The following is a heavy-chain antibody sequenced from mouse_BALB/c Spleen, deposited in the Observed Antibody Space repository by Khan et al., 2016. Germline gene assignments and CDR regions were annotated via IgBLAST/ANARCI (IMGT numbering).Heavy chain of an antibody. V-gene: IGHV9-3-1*01. J-gene: IGHJ3*01. Sequence: QIQLVQSGPELKKPGETVKISCKASGYTFTNYGMNWVKQAPGKGLKWMGWINTYTGEPTYADDFKGRFAFSLETSASTAYLQINNLKNEDTATXFWARHYDYDPFAYWGQGTLVTVSA. CDR2: INTYTGEP. D-gene: IGHD2-4*01. CDR1: GYTFTNYG. CDR3: ARHYDYDPFAY.